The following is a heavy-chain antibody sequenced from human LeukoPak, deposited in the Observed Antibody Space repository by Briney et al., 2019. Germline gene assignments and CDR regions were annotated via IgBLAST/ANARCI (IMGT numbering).Heavy chain of an antibody. J-gene: IGHJ5*02. CDR1: GGSFSGYY. Sequence: SETPSLTCAVYGGSFSGYYWSWIRQPPGKGLEWIGEINHSGSTNYNPSLKSRVTISVDTSKNQFSLKLSSVTAADTAVYYCARRASTRTMVRGVISPWGQGTLVTVSS. V-gene: IGHV4-34*01. CDR2: INHSGST. CDR3: ARRASTRTMVRGVISP. D-gene: IGHD3-10*01.